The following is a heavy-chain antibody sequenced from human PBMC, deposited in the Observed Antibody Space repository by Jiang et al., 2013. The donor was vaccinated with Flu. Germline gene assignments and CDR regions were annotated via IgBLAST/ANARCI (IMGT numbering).Heavy chain of an antibody. CDR1: GGSISSYY. J-gene: IGHJ4*02. D-gene: IGHD5-12*01. V-gene: IGHV4-59*08. CDR2: IYYSGST. Sequence: GLVKPSETLSLTCTVSGGSISSYYWSWIRQPPGKGLEWIGYIYYSGSTNYNPSLKSRVTISVDTSKNQFSLKLSSVTAADTAVYYCARREWLRSPFDYWGQGTLVTVSS. CDR3: ARREWLRSPFDY.